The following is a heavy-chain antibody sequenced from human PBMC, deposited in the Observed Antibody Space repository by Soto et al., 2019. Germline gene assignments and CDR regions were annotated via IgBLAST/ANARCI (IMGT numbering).Heavy chain of an antibody. CDR1: GGSISSSSYY. CDR2: IYYSGST. D-gene: IGHD4-4*01. V-gene: IGHV4-39*01. J-gene: IGHJ4*02. CDR3: ARHPGRNYEDY. Sequence: PSETLSLTCTVSGGSISSSSYYWGWIRQPPGKGLEWIGSIYYSGSTYYNPSLKSRVTISVDTSRNQFSLKLSSVTAADTAVYYCARHPGRNYEDYWGQGTLVTVSS.